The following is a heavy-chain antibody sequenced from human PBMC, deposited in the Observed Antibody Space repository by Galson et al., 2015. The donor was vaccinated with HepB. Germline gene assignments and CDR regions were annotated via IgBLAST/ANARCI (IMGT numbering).Heavy chain of an antibody. V-gene: IGHV3-23*01. Sequence: SLRLSCAASGFTFTNFAVSWARQAPGKGLEWVSAISPSGGDTYYADSVRGRFTLSRDKSKNTLYLQMNSLRAEDTAVYYCAKVGYNNSSPGGLDYWGQGTLVTVSS. J-gene: IGHJ4*02. CDR1: GFTFTNFA. CDR3: AKVGYNNSSPGGLDY. D-gene: IGHD6-6*01. CDR2: ISPSGGDT.